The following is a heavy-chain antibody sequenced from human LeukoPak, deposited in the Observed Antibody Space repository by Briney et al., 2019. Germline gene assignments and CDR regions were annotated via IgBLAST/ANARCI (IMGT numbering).Heavy chain of an antibody. V-gene: IGHV3-23*01. Sequence: GGSLRLSCAASGFTFSKFPMGWVRQAPGRGLEWVSAISGSGRSTYSADSVRGRFTTSRDNSKNILYLQMNNLRGEDTAVYYCAKAGARGNVNWFDSWGQGTLVTVSS. CDR3: AKAGARGNVNWFDS. CDR1: GFTFSKFP. D-gene: IGHD1-1*01. J-gene: IGHJ5*01. CDR2: ISGSGRST.